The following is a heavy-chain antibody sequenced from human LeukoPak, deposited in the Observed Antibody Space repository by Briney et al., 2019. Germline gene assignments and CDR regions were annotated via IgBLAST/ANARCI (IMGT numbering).Heavy chain of an antibody. V-gene: IGHV4-28*01. J-gene: IGHJ4*02. CDR1: GYSISSSNW. D-gene: IGHD6-13*01. CDR3: ARWTAAGTGGFDY. Sequence: SETLSLTCAVSGYSISSSNWWGWIRQPPGKGLEWIGYIYYSGSTYYNPSLKSRVTVSVDTSKNQFSLKLSSVTAVDTAVYYCARWTAAGTGGFDYWGQGTLVTVSS. CDR2: IYYSGST.